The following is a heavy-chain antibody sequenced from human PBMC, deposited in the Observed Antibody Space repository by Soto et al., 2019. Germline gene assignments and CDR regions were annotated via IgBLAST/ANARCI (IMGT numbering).Heavy chain of an antibody. D-gene: IGHD6-13*01. J-gene: IGHJ4*02. CDR2: ISGSGGST. CDR3: AKAGSSSWDYFDY. CDR1: GFTFSSYA. V-gene: IGHV3-23*01. Sequence: PGGSLRLSCAASGFTFSSYAMSWVRQAPGKGLEWVSAISGSGGSTHYADSVKGRFTMSRDNSKNTLYLQMNSLRAEDTAVYYCAKAGSSSWDYFDYWGQGTLVTVSS.